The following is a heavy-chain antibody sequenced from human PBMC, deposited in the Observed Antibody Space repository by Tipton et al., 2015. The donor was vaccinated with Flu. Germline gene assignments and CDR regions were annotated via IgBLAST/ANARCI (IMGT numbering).Heavy chain of an antibody. D-gene: IGHD6-13*01. V-gene: IGHV4-59*01. CDR1: GGSISGYY. CDR2: IHDSGST. J-gene: IGHJ4*02. CDR3: ARDLGSSGSFDY. Sequence: TLSLTCTVSGGSISGYYWSWIRQPPGKRLEWMGHIHDSGSTNYNPSLKSRVTISVDTSKNQFSLKLSSVTAADTAVYYCARDLGSSGSFDYWGQGTLVTASS.